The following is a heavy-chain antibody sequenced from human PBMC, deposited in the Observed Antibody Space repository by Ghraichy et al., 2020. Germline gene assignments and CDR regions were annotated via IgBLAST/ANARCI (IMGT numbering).Heavy chain of an antibody. D-gene: IGHD4/OR15-4a*01. J-gene: IGHJ4*02. CDR1: GYSFTTYW. V-gene: IGHV5-51*01. CDR2: IYPGDSDT. CDR3: ARRVDGANYFDY. Sequence: GESLNISCKGSGYSFTTYWVGWVCQMPGKGLEWMGIIYPGDSDTRYSPSFQGQVTISTDKSISTAYLQWSSLKASDTAMYYCARRVDGANYFDYWGQGTLVTVSS.